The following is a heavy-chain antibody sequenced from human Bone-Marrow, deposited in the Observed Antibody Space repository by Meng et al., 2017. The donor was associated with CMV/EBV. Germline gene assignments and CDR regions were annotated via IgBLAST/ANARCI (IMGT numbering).Heavy chain of an antibody. J-gene: IGHJ3*02. CDR2: IRSKAYGGTT. D-gene: IGHD1-26*01. CDR3: TRESELPPANAFDI. V-gene: IGHV3-49*04. CDR1: GFTLERTS. Sequence: GGSLRLSCAASGFTLERTSMKWVRQAPGKGLEWVGFIRSKAYGGTTEYAASVKGRFTIARDDSKSIAYLQMNSLKTEDTAVYYCTRESELPPANAFDIWGQGTMVTVSS.